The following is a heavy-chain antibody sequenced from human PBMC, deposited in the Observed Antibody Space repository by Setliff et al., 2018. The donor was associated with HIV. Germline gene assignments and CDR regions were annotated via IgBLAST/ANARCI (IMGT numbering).Heavy chain of an antibody. CDR3: VRDGDSRDGRLYHYYYMDV. V-gene: IGHV1-2*02. CDR1: GYTFTGYY. Sequence: ASVKVSCKASGYTFTGYYMHWVRQAPGQGLEWMGWINPNSGGTNYALELQGRLTMTADTSTRTAYMELWSLRSDDTAVYYCVRDGDSRDGRLYHYYYMDVWGKGTTVTVSS. CDR2: INPNSGGT. J-gene: IGHJ6*03. D-gene: IGHD1-26*01.